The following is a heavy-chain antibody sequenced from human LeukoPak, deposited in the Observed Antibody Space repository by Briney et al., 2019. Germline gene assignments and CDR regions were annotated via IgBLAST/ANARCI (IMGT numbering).Heavy chain of an antibody. D-gene: IGHD3-10*02. CDR1: GFTFSNYW. CDR3: ARDYVLDY. V-gene: IGHV3-7*01. J-gene: IGHJ4*02. Sequence: GESLRLSCAVSGFTFSNYWMSWVRQAPGKGLEWVANIKQDGGDKYYVDSVKGRFTISRDNAKNSLYLQMNSLRAEDTAVYYCARDYVLDYWGQGTLVTVSS. CDR2: IKQDGGDK.